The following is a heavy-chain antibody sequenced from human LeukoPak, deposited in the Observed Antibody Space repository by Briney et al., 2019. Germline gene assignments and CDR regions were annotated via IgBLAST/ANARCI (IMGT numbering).Heavy chain of an antibody. Sequence: PSETLSLTCTVCGGSISSYYWSWIRQPAGKGLEWIGRIYTSGSTNYNPSLKSRVTISVDTSKNQFSLKLSSVTAADTAVYYCARGRYDFWSGYRPDYGMDVWGQGTTVTVSS. V-gene: IGHV4-4*07. CDR2: IYTSGST. CDR1: GGSISSYY. D-gene: IGHD3-3*01. CDR3: ARGRYDFWSGYRPDYGMDV. J-gene: IGHJ6*02.